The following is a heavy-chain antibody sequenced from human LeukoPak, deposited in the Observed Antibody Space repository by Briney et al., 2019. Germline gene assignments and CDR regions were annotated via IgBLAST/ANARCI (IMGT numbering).Heavy chain of an antibody. V-gene: IGHV4-59*01. J-gene: IGHJ4*02. CDR1: GGSISSYY. D-gene: IGHD6-19*01. Sequence: SETLSLTCTVSGGSISSYYWSWLRQPPGKGLEWIGYIYYSGSTNYNPSLKSRVTISVDTSKNQFSLKLSSVTAADTAVYYCARVGYSSGWANRPTHYFDYWGQGTLVTVSS. CDR2: IYYSGST. CDR3: ARVGYSSGWANRPTHYFDY.